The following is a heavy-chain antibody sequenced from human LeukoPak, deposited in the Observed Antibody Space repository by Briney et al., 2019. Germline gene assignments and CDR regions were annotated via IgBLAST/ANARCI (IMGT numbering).Heavy chain of an antibody. CDR1: GFTFSSYW. CDR3: AKYYYDSSGGPGGP. J-gene: IGHJ5*02. D-gene: IGHD3-22*01. V-gene: IGHV3-74*01. Sequence: GGSLRLSCAASGFTFSSYWMHWVRQAPGKGLVWVSRINTDGSTATYADSVRGRFTISRDNSKNTLYLQMNSLRAEDTAVYYCAKYYYDSSGGPGGPWGQGTLVTVSS. CDR2: INTDGSTA.